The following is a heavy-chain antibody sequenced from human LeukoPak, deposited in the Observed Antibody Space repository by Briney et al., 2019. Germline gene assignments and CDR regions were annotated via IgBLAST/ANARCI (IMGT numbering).Heavy chain of an antibody. CDR2: IYHTATT. V-gene: IGHV4-39*07. CDR1: GVSISNSDYY. Sequence: SETLSLTCTVSGVSISNSDYYWGWIRQPPGRGLEWIGSIYHTATTYYSPSLKSRLTISLDTSKSQFSLNVTSVTAADTAVYYCGRIFTSRGIGGPRVFWGQGNLVTVSS. J-gene: IGHJ4*02. CDR3: GRIFTSRGIGGPRVF. D-gene: IGHD2-15*01.